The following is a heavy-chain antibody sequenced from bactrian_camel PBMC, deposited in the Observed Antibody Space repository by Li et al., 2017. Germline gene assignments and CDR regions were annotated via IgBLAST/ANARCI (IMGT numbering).Heavy chain of an antibody. V-gene: IGHV3S40*01. J-gene: IGHJ4*01. CDR1: LYPYSGNY. Sequence: VQLVESGGGSVQAGGSLRLSCAPSLYPYSGNYMGWFRQAPGKGREGVAAICVATGRPYYADSVKGRFNISRDTAVGTVYLQMTNLKPDDSAMYYCAADQPVLDYGLGNPCALEDSGNVGQGTQVTVS. CDR2: ICVATGRP. D-gene: IGHD5*01.